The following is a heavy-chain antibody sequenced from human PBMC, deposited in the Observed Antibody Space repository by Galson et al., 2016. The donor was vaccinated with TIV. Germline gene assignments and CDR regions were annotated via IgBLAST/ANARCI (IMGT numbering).Heavy chain of an antibody. CDR3: ARGPRLRTSLFEDITKTFDY. CDR1: GGSFSGYF. V-gene: IGHV4-34*01. CDR2: INHSGTT. Sequence: LSLTCAVYGGSFSGYFWSWIRQSPGGGLEWIGEINHSGTTRYSPSLKSRVTISLEMAKNQLSLRVTSVTAADTAVYYCARGPRLRTSLFEDITKTFDYWGQGARVTVSS. D-gene: IGHD3-3*01. J-gene: IGHJ4*02.